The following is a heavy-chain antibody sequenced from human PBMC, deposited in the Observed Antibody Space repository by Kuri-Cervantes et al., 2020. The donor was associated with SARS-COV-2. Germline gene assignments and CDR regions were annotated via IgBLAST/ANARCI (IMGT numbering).Heavy chain of an antibody. CDR3: ARDLRNTVVTPNYYYCYYMDV. Sequence: SETLSLTCAFYGESFSGYYWNWIRQPPGKGLEWIGEVNHSGSTNYNPSLKSRVTISVDTSKNQFSLKLSSVTAADTAVYYCARDLRNTVVTPNYYYCYYMDVWGKGTTVTVSS. V-gene: IGHV4-34*01. J-gene: IGHJ6*03. CDR2: VNHSGST. D-gene: IGHD4-23*01. CDR1: GESFSGYY.